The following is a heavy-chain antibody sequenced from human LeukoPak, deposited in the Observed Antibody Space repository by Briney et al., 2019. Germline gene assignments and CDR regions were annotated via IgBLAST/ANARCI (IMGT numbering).Heavy chain of an antibody. J-gene: IGHJ4*02. Sequence: GAPRLSCAASGFTVSSKYKSWGRQAPGEGLGWVSVIYSGGSTYYADSVNGRFTISRDSSKNTLYLQMNSLRVEDTAVYYCARKSPSTGWYGGFDYWGQGTLVTVSS. CDR1: GFTVSSKY. CDR3: ARKSPSTGWYGGFDY. V-gene: IGHV3-66*01. CDR2: IYSGGST. D-gene: IGHD6-19*01.